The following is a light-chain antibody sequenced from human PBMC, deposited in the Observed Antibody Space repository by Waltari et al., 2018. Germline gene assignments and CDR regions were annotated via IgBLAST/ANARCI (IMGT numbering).Light chain of an antibody. CDR1: QGIGNG. V-gene: IGKV1-17*01. CDR2: TAS. CDR3: LQHSSYSRT. J-gene: IGKJ1*01. Sequence: DIQMTQSPSSLSASVGDRVTITCRASQGIGNGLGWFQQKPGKAPKRLIYTASSLQSGVPSRFSGSGSGTEFTLTISSLQPEDFATYYCLQHSSYSRTFGQGTKVEMK.